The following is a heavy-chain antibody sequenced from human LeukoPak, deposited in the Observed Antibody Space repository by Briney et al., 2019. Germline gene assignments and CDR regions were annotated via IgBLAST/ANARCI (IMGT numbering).Heavy chain of an antibody. CDR3: ARVMFPSGWYSPLGD. D-gene: IGHD6-19*01. Sequence: GGSLRLSCAASGFTFSSYSMNWIRQAPGKGLEWVSYISSSSSYTNYADSVKGRFTISRDNAKNSLYLQMNSLRAEDTAVYYCARVMFPSGWYSPLGDWGQGTLVTVSS. J-gene: IGHJ4*02. CDR1: GFTFSSYS. V-gene: IGHV3-21*05. CDR2: ISSSSSYT.